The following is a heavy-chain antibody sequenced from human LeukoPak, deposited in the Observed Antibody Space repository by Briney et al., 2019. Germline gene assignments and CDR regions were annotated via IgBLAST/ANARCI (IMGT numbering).Heavy chain of an antibody. CDR2: IWYDGSNK. J-gene: IGHJ4*02. Sequence: GGSLRLSCAASGFTFSSYGMQWVRQAPGKGLEWVAVIWYDGSNKYYADSVKSRFTISRNNSKNTLDLQMNSLRAEDTAVYYCARDFGYHFDYWGQGTLVTVSS. V-gene: IGHV3-33*01. CDR3: ARDFGYHFDY. CDR1: GFTFSSYG. D-gene: IGHD5-18*01.